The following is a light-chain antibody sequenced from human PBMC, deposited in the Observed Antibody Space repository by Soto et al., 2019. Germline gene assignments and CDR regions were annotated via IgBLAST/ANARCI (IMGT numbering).Light chain of an antibody. CDR2: DAS. CDR1: QSIRSN. CDR3: QQYNNWPLS. Sequence: EIVMTQSPATLSVSPGERATLSCRASQSIRSNLAWYQQKPGQAPRLLIYDASTRATGIPARFSGSGSGTAFTLTISSLQSEDFAVYSCQQYNNWPLSFGGGTKVEIK. V-gene: IGKV3-15*01. J-gene: IGKJ4*01.